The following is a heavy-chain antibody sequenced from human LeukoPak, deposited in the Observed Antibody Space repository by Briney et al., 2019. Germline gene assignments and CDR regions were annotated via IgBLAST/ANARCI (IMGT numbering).Heavy chain of an antibody. V-gene: IGHV3-23*01. D-gene: IGHD6-19*01. J-gene: IGHJ4*02. Sequence: PGGSLRLSCAASGFTFSSYAMSWVRQAPGKGLEWVSAISGSGGSTYYADSVKGRFTISRDNSKNTLYLQMNSLRAEDTAVYYCARSQWLARHFFDYWGQGTLVTVSS. CDR1: GFTFSSYA. CDR3: ARSQWLARHFFDY. CDR2: ISGSGGST.